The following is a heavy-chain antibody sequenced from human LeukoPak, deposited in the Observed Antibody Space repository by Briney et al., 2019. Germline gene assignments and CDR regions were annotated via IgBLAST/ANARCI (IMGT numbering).Heavy chain of an antibody. CDR1: GFTFSSYA. J-gene: IGHJ6*02. Sequence: GSLRLSCAASGFTFSSYAMHRVRQAPGKGLEYVSAISSNGGSTYYANSVKGRFTISRDNSKNTLYLQMGSLRAEDMAVYYCARASPYDFWSGYRLYYYYYGMDVWGQGTTVTVSS. V-gene: IGHV3-64*01. CDR2: ISSNGGST. D-gene: IGHD3-3*01. CDR3: ARASPYDFWSGYRLYYYYYGMDV.